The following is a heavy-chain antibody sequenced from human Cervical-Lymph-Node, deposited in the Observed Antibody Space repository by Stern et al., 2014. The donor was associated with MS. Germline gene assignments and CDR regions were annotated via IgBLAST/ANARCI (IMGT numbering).Heavy chain of an antibody. J-gene: IGHJ4*02. CDR1: GFVFRRYA. V-gene: IGHV3-30*04. Sequence: VQLVESGGGVVQPGRSLRLSCAASGFVFRRYALHWVSQAPGQGLEWVALISYDGIDKYYTDSVKGRFTVSRDNSNNTVDLEMNSLRLEDTAVYYCAKGVSGSYLDWGQGSLVTVSS. CDR2: ISYDGIDK. CDR3: AKGVSGSYLD. D-gene: IGHD1-26*01.